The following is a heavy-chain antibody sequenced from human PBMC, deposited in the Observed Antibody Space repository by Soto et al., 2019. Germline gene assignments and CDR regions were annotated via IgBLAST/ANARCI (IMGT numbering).Heavy chain of an antibody. D-gene: IGHD6-19*01. Sequence: QVQLVQSGAEVKKPGASVKVSCKASGYTFTGYYMHWVRQAPGQGLEWMGWINPNSGGTNYAQQLQGRVTMTRDTSISTAYMELSRLRSDDTAVYYCARDNKQWCIDYWGQGTLVTVSS. CDR1: GYTFTGYY. CDR2: INPNSGGT. CDR3: ARDNKQWCIDY. V-gene: IGHV1-2*02. J-gene: IGHJ4*02.